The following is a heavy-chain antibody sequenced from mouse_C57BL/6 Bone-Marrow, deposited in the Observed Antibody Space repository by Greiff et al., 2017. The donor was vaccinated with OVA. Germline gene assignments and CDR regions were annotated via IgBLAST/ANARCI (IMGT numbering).Heavy chain of an antibody. CDR3: ASYGSSSYWYFDV. CDR2: IDPNSGGT. V-gene: IGHV1-72*01. CDR1: GYTFTSYW. D-gene: IGHD1-1*01. Sequence: QVQLQQPGAELVKPGASVKLSCKASGYTFTSYWVHWVKQRPGRGLEWIGRIDPNSGGTKYNEKFKSKATLTVDKPSSTAYMQLSSLTSEDSAVYYCASYGSSSYWYFDVWGTGTTVTVSS. J-gene: IGHJ1*03.